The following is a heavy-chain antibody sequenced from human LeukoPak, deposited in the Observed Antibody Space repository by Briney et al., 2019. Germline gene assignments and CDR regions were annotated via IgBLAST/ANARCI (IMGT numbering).Heavy chain of an antibody. D-gene: IGHD3-10*01. CDR1: GXSFSGYY. J-gene: IGHJ4*02. V-gene: IGHV4-34*01. CDR2: INHSGST. Sequence: TSETLSLTCAVYGXSFSGYYWSWIRQSPGKGLEWIGEINHSGSTNYNPSLKSRVTISVDTSKNQYSLKLSSVTAADTAVYYCANVQIWFGDPAVDYWGQGTLVTVSS. CDR3: ANVQIWFGDPAVDY.